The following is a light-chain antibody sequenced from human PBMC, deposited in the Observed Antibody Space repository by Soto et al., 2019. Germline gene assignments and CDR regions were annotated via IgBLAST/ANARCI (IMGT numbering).Light chain of an antibody. CDR2: NTF. CDR3: QQYNRWPYT. V-gene: IGKV3-15*01. J-gene: IGKJ2*01. CDR1: QSVSSN. Sequence: EIVMTQSPATLSSLPGERATLSCRASQSVSSNLVWYQQKPGQAPKLLIFNTFTRATGIPVRFSGSGSGTEFTLTISSLQSEDLAVYYCQQYNRWPYTFGQGTKLEI.